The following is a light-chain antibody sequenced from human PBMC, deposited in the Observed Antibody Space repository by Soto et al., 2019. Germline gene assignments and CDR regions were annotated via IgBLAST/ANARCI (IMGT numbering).Light chain of an antibody. Sequence: QSVLSQPPSASGTPGQRVTISCSGTRSNIAGNAVNWYQQLPGTAPKLLIFSDSQRPSGVPDRFSASKYGTSASLAISGLQADDEADYYCQSYDYNLSGVLFGGGTKVTVL. CDR2: SDS. CDR1: RSNIAGNA. CDR3: QSYDYNLSGVL. V-gene: IGLV1-44*01. J-gene: IGLJ2*01.